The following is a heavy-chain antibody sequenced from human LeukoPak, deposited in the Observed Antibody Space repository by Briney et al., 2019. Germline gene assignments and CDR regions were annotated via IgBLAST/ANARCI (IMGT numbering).Heavy chain of an antibody. D-gene: IGHD3-22*01. V-gene: IGHV4-59*01. CDR1: GGSISSYY. Sequence: TSETLSLTCTVSGGSISSYYWSWIRQPPGKGLEWIGYIYYSGSTNYNPSLKSRVTISVDTSKNQFSLKLSSVTAADTAVCYCARDLRYDSSGYYWYGMDVWGQGTTVTVSS. J-gene: IGHJ6*02. CDR2: IYYSGST. CDR3: ARDLRYDSSGYYWYGMDV.